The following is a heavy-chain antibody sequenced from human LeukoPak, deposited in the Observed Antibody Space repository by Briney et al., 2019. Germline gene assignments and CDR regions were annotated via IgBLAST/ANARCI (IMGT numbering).Heavy chain of an antibody. CDR2: IKSKTDGGTT. CDR3: TTFLAARPGVNY. D-gene: IGHD6-6*01. Sequence: PGGSLRLSCAASGFTFSNAWMSWVRQAPGKGLEWVGRIKSKTDGGTTDYAAPVKGRFTISRDDSKNTLYLQMNSLKTEDTAVYYCTTFLAARPGVNYWGQGTLVTVSS. J-gene: IGHJ4*02. CDR1: GFTFSNAW. V-gene: IGHV3-15*01.